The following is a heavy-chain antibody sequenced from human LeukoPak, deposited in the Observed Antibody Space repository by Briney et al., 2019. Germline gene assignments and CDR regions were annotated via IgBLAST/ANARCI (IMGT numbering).Heavy chain of an antibody. D-gene: IGHD3-22*01. V-gene: IGHV3-48*03. CDR2: ISSSGSTI. J-gene: IGHJ6*04. CDR1: GFTFSSYE. CDR3: AGQGLNYYYVMDV. Sequence: GGSLRLSCAASGFTFSSYEMNWVRQAPGKGLEWVSYISSSGSTIYYADSVKGRFTISRDNAKNSLYLQMNSLRAEDTAVYYCAGQGLNYYYVMDVWGKGTTVTVSS.